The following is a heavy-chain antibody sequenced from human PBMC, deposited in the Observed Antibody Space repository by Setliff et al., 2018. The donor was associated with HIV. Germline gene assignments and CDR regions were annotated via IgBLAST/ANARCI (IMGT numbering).Heavy chain of an antibody. CDR2: ISSSGFPI. V-gene: IGHV3-48*01. CDR3: VRGTLDF. CDR1: GFTFSTYG. J-gene: IGHJ4*02. Sequence: GGSLRLSCEASGFTFSTYGMNWVRHAPGKGLEWVAQISSSGFPIYYAGSVRGRFTASRDNGKNSLFLLMNSLRAEDTAVYYCVRGTLDFWGQGNLVTVSS.